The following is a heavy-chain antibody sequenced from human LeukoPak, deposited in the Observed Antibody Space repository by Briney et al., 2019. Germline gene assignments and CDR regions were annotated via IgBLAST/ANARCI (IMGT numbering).Heavy chain of an antibody. CDR1: GYTFSTYG. Sequence: ASVKVSCKTSGYTFSTYGLSWVRQAPGQGLEWMGWISGNSGKTHYAQKFQDRVTLTTNTSSTTAFMELRSLRSDDTAMYYCARNAGSYFEFAPWGQGTLVTVSS. CDR3: ARNAGSYFEFAP. CDR2: ISGNSGKT. V-gene: IGHV1-18*01. J-gene: IGHJ5*02. D-gene: IGHD1-26*01.